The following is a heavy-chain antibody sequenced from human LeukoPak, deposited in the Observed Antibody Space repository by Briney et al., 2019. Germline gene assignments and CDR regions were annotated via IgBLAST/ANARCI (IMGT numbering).Heavy chain of an antibody. Sequence: PGGSLRLSCAVSGFTFTTYAMSWVRQAPGKGLEGVSGISGSGGSTYYADSVKGRFTISRDNSKNTLYLQMNSLRAEDTAVYYCAKTRYDFWSGLNWFDPWGQGTLVTVSS. J-gene: IGHJ5*02. CDR3: AKTRYDFWSGLNWFDP. CDR2: ISGSGGST. CDR1: GFTFTTYA. V-gene: IGHV3-23*01. D-gene: IGHD3-3*01.